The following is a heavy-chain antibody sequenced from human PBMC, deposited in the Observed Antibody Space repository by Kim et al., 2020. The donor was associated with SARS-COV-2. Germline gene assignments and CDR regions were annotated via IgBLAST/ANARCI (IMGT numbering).Heavy chain of an antibody. CDR2: INPSGGST. Sequence: ASVKVSCKASGYTFTSYYMHWVRQAPGQGLEWMGIINPSGGSTSYAQKFQGRVTMTRDTSTSTVYMELSSLRSEDTAVYYCARVLRGGPDWGFAFDIWGQGTMVTVSS. CDR1: GYTFTSYY. J-gene: IGHJ3*02. V-gene: IGHV1-46*01. D-gene: IGHD7-27*01. CDR3: ARVLRGGPDWGFAFDI.